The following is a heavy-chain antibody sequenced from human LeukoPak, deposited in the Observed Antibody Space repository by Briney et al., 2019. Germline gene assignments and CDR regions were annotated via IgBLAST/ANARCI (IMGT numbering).Heavy chain of an antibody. CDR3: ASPQRGRDNWNYY. V-gene: IGHV3-11*01. CDR1: GFTFSDYY. CDR2: ISSSGSTV. Sequence: GGSLRLSCAASGFTFSDYYMSWIRQAPGKGLEWVSYISSSGSTVYYADSVKGRFTISRDNAKNSLYLQMNSLKTEDTAVYYCASPQRGRDNWNYYWGQGTLVTVSS. D-gene: IGHD1-7*01. J-gene: IGHJ4*02.